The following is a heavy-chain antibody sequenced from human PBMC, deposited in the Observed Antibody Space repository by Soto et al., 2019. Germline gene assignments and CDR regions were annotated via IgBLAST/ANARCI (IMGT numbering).Heavy chain of an antibody. Sequence: EVQLLESGGGLVQPGGSLRLSCAVSGFTFSNYAMSWVRQAPGKGLEWVSGIGGRATSAYYADSVKGRFAISRDNSYNTLFLQLNSLRAEDTAVYYCAKSRYSDSSGEFYDFWGQGTLVSVSS. CDR3: AKSRYSDSSGEFYDF. CDR1: GFTFSNYA. D-gene: IGHD3-22*01. V-gene: IGHV3-23*01. CDR2: IGGRATSA. J-gene: IGHJ4*02.